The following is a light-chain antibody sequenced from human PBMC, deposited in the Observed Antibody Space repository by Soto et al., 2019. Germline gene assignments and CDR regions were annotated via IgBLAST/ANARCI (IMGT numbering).Light chain of an antibody. CDR2: LNSDGSH. CDR3: QTWGTGIRV. CDR1: SGHSSYA. J-gene: IGLJ3*02. Sequence: QPVLTQSPSASASLGASVTLTCTLSSGHSSYAIAWHQQQPEKGPRHLMKLNSDGSHSKGDGIPDRSAGSSSGAERYPTISSLPSEDEADYCCQTWGTGIRVFGGGTKLTVL. V-gene: IGLV4-69*01.